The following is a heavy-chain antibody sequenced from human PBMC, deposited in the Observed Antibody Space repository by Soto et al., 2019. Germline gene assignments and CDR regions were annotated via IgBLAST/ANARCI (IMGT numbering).Heavy chain of an antibody. D-gene: IGHD2-2*01. CDR1: GISFSSYV. V-gene: IGHV3-23*01. Sequence: GGSLRLSCAASGISFSSYVMSCVRQAPGKGPEWVSSISDSGGTTYYADSVKGRFTISRDNSKNTLYLQMRSLTAEDTAVYYCAKMKVPRRSPVIPVVLKPNFEYWGQGTLVTVSS. J-gene: IGHJ4*02. CDR3: AKMKVPRRSPVIPVVLKPNFEY. CDR2: ISDSGGTT.